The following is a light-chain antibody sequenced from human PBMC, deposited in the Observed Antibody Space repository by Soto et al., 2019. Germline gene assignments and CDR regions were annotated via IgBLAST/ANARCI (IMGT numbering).Light chain of an antibody. Sequence: ETVLTQSPATLSLSRGERAARSCRASESVSNSLAWHQHKPGQAPRLLIYNASNRATGIPARFSGSGSGTDFTLTISSLEPEDFAVYFCQHRAGWPPALTFGGGTKVDIK. V-gene: IGKV3-11*01. CDR2: NAS. J-gene: IGKJ4*01. CDR1: ESVSNS. CDR3: QHRAGWPPALT.